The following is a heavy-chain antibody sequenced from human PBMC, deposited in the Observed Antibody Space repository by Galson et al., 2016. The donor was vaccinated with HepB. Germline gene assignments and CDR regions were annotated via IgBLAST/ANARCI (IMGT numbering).Heavy chain of an antibody. CDR1: GYSFTSYW. D-gene: IGHD2-15*01. V-gene: IGHV5-10-1*01. CDR2: IDPSDSYT. J-gene: IGHJ6*02. Sequence: QSGAEVKKPGESLRISCKGSGYSFTSYWISWVRQMPGKGLEWMGRIDPSDSYTNYSPSFQGHVTISADKSISTAYLQWRSLKASDTAMYYCVSYCSGGSCHFHSYGMDGWGQGTTVTVSS. CDR3: VSYCSGGSCHFHSYGMDG.